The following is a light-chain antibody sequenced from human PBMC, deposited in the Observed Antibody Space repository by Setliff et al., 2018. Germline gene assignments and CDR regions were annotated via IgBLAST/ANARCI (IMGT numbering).Light chain of an antibody. CDR2: DTN. CDR3: LLYYKGAHVV. CDR1: TGDVTNTNY. Sequence: QAVVTQEASLTVSPGGTVTLTCGSSTGDVTNTNYPYWFQQKPGQAPRTLIYDTNIAHSWTPARFSGSLLGGKAALTLSGAQFEDEAEYHCLLYYKGAHVVFGGGTKVTVL. J-gene: IGLJ2*01. V-gene: IGLV7-46*01.